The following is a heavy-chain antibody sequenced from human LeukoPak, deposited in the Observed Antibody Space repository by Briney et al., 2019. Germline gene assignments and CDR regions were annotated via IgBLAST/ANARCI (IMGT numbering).Heavy chain of an antibody. D-gene: IGHD4-11*01. CDR2: ISYDGSNK. V-gene: IGHV3-30-3*01. Sequence: GRSLRLSCAASGFTFSNYAMHWVRQAPGKGLEWVAVISYDGSNKYYADSVKGRFTISRDNSKNTLYLQMNSLRAEDTAVYYCARKGGGGMTTVTPKYYFDYWGQGTLVTVSS. CDR1: GFTFSNYA. CDR3: ARKGGGGMTTVTPKYYFDY. J-gene: IGHJ4*02.